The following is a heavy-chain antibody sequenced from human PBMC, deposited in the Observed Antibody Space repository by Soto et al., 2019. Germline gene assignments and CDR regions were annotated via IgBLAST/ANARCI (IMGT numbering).Heavy chain of an antibody. V-gene: IGHV1-18*01. D-gene: IGHD2-2*01. CDR2: ISAYNGNT. J-gene: IGHJ6*03. Sequence: QVQLVQSGAEVKKPGASVKVSCKASGYTFTSYGISWVRQAPGQGLEWMGWISAYNGNTNYAQKLPGRVIMTTDSSTRTAYMERRSLRSEEKAVYHCARANPYIVVVPAAMSPNYYYYCMDVCGKGTTVAVSS. CDR3: ARANPYIVVVPAAMSPNYYYYCMDV. CDR1: GYTFTSYG.